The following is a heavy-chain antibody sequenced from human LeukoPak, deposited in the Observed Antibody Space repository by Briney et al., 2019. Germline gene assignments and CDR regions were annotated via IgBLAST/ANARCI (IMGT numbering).Heavy chain of an antibody. J-gene: IGHJ5*02. D-gene: IGHD3-22*01. V-gene: IGHV3-23*01. CDR2: ISNDGGGT. CDR1: GFIFRSYA. Sequence: GGSLRLSCATSGFIFRSYAMSWVRQAPGKGLEWVSAISNDGGGTTYADFVKGRFTISRDNSKNTLFLQMNSLRAEDTALYFCAKGSSGYFADLWGQGTLVTASS. CDR3: AKGSSGYFADL.